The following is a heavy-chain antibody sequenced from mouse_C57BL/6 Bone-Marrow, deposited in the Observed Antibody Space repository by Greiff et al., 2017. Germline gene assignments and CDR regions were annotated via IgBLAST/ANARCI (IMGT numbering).Heavy chain of an antibody. CDR1: GFNIKDDY. D-gene: IGHD1-1*01. CDR3: TTSLITTVDY. Sequence: VQLQQSGAELVRPGASVKLSCPASGFNIKDDYMHWVKPRPEQGLELIVWIAPENGDTEYASKFQGKATITADTSSNTAYLQLSSLTSEDTAVYYCTTSLITTVDYWGQGTTLTVSS. CDR2: IAPENGDT. J-gene: IGHJ2*01. V-gene: IGHV14-4*01.